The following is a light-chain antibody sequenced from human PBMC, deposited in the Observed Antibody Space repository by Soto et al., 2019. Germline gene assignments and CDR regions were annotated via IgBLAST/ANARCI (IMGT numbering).Light chain of an antibody. Sequence: QSALTQPASVSGSPGQSINISCTGTSSDVGGYNYVSWYQQHPGKAPKLMIYDVSNRPSGVSNRFSGSKSGNTASLTISGLQAEDEADYYCSSYTSSTTSSFGTGTKLTV. CDR1: SSDVGGYNY. CDR2: DVS. V-gene: IGLV2-14*03. J-gene: IGLJ1*01. CDR3: SSYTSSTTSS.